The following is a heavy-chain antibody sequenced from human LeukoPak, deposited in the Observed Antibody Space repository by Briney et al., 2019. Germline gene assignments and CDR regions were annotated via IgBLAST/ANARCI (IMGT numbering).Heavy chain of an antibody. D-gene: IGHD4-17*01. V-gene: IGHV4-4*07. Sequence: SETLSRTCSVSGSSFNTYYWSWIRQPAGKALEWIGRIHTSGSADSSPSLQSRVTISVDMSKKEFSLKLTSVTAADTAVYYCARDIVYLIDEDYGWGQGILVTVSS. CDR3: ARDIVYLIDEDYG. J-gene: IGHJ4*02. CDR1: GSSFNTYY. CDR2: IHTSGSA.